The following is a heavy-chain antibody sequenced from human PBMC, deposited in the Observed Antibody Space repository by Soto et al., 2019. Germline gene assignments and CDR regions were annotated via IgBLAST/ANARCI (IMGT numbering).Heavy chain of an antibody. V-gene: IGHV1-69*01. CDR2: IIPVFGTT. D-gene: IGHD7-27*01. CDR1: GGTFNSFG. CDR3: AIEVWGRGGYYLDS. J-gene: IGHJ4*02. Sequence: QVHVVQSGAEVQKPGSSVKVTCKAFGGTFNSFGINWVRQVPGQGLEWMGGIIPVFGTTKYAQKFRDRVTLVADGSTSTSYMELSSLTSDDTAVYYCAIEVWGRGGYYLDSWGQGTLVTVSS.